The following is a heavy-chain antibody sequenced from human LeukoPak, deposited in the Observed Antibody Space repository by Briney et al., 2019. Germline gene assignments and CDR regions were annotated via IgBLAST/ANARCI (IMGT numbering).Heavy chain of an antibody. V-gene: IGHV1-24*01. J-gene: IGHJ6*02. CDR1: GYTLTELS. CDR2: FDPEDGET. D-gene: IGHD6-13*01. Sequence: GASVKVSCKVSGYTLTELSMHWVRQAPGKGLEWMGGFDPEDGETIYAQKFQGRVTMTEDTSTDTAYMELSSLRSEDTAVYYCATRIMAAAGTDDYYYYGMDVWGQGTTVTVSS. CDR3: ATRIMAAAGTDDYYYYGMDV.